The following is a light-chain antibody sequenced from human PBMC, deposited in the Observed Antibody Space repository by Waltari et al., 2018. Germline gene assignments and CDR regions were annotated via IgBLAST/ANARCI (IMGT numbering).Light chain of an antibody. J-gene: IGKJ1*01. CDR1: PSVSRT. CDR2: GSS. Sequence: EIXLTQSXGXLSXSRGXXAXXXCRASPSVSRTLAWSQQKPGQSPRLLIYGSSTRATGIPDRFSGSGSGTDFSLTISRLEPEDFAVYYCQHYVRLPVTFGQGTKVEIK. V-gene: IGKV3-20*01. CDR3: QHYVRLPVT.